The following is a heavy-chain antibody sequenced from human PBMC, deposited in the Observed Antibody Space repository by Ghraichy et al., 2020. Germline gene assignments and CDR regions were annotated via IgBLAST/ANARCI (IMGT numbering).Heavy chain of an antibody. J-gene: IGHJ4*02. CDR2: VYHRGNT. V-gene: IGHV4-38-2*02. CDR1: GHSISSEYY. Sequence: SETLSLTCTVSGHSISSEYYWTWIRQPPEKGLEWIGSVYHRGNTYYNPSLTSRVTISVDTSKNQFSLRLSSVTAADTAMYYCARGSIDDSRGLDYWGQGTQVTVSS. D-gene: IGHD3-22*01. CDR3: ARGSIDDSRGLDY.